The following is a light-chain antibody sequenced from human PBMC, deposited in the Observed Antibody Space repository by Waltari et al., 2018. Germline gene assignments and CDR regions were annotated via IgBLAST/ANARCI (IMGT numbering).Light chain of an antibody. V-gene: IGLV3-1*01. Sequence: SFELTPPPSVSMSPGQTASITCSGDILGNQYASWCQHKPGQSPLLVIYQDTRRPSGIPGRFSGSKSGNAATLTISGTQAMDEADYYCQALGTGAWVFGGGTKLTVL. J-gene: IGLJ3*02. CDR3: QALGTGAWV. CDR2: QDT. CDR1: ILGNQY.